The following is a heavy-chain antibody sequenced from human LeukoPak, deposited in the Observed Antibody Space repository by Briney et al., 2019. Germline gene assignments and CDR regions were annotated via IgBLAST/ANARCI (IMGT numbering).Heavy chain of an antibody. D-gene: IGHD1-26*01. V-gene: IGHV3-7*01. CDR2: IKQDGSEK. CDR1: GFTFSSYW. Sequence: GGSLRLSCAASGFTFSSYWMNWVRQAPGKGLEWVANIKQDGSEKYYVDSVRGRFTISRDNAKSSLYLQINSLRPEDTAVYYCARGWTGGFDYWGQGTLVTVSS. CDR3: ARGWTGGFDY. J-gene: IGHJ4*02.